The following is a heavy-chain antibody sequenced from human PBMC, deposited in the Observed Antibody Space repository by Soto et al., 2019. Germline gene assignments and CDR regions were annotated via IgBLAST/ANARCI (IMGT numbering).Heavy chain of an antibody. CDR1: GGNISSYY. CDR3: ARQTTRKPYSSSSPGDYYYYMDV. D-gene: IGHD6-6*01. CDR2: IYYSGST. J-gene: IGHJ6*03. V-gene: IGHV4-59*08. Sequence: SETKSLTCTVSGGNISSYYWSWIRKNTGKGLEWIGYIYYSGSTNYNPSLKSRVTISVDTSKNQFSLKLSSVTAADTAVYYCARQTTRKPYSSSSPGDYYYYMDVWGKGTTVTVSS.